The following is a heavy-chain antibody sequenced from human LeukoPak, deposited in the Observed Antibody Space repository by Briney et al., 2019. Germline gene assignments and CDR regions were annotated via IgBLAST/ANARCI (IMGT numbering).Heavy chain of an antibody. CDR2: ISGSGGST. D-gene: IGHD1-14*01. Sequence: PGGSLRLSCAASGFTFSSYAMSWVRQAPGKGLEWVSAISGSGGSTYYADSVKGRFTISRDNSKNTLYLQMNSLRAEDTAVYYRAKDGTEPGYFDYWGQGTLVTVSS. V-gene: IGHV3-23*01. J-gene: IGHJ4*02. CDR3: AKDGTEPGYFDY. CDR1: GFTFSSYA.